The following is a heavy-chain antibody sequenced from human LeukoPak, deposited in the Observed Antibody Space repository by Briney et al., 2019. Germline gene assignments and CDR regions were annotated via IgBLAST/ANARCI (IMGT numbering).Heavy chain of an antibody. Sequence: DPSETLSLTCTVSGGSITGSHWSWLRQSAGKGPEWIGRIYSSGTTNYNPSLKSRVTMSLDTSKNQFSLRLSSMTAADTAVYYCARGAYSFDYWGQGTLVTVSS. CDR3: ARGAYSFDY. J-gene: IGHJ4*02. CDR2: IYSSGTT. V-gene: IGHV4-4*07. CDR1: GGSITGSH.